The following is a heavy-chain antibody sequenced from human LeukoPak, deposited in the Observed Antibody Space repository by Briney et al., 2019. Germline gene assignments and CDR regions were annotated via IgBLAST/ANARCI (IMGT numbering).Heavy chain of an antibody. CDR2: IKQDGSEK. D-gene: IGHD6-13*01. CDR3: ARGPYSSSWEYYYYYMDV. V-gene: IGHV3-7*01. CDR1: GFTFSSYW. J-gene: IGHJ6*03. Sequence: SGGSLRLSCAASGFTFSSYWMSWVRQAPGKGLEWVANIKQDGSEKYYVDSVKGRFTISRDNAKNSLYLQMNSLRAEDTAVYYCARGPYSSSWEYYYYYMDVWGKGTTVTVSS.